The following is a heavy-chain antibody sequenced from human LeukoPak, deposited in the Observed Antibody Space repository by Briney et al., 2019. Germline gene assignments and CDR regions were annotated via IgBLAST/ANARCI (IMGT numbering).Heavy chain of an antibody. D-gene: IGHD5-18*01. V-gene: IGHV4-39*01. Sequence: SETLSLTCNVSGGSISSSSYYWGWIRQPPGKGLEWIGSIYYSGSTYYNPSLKSRVTISVDTSKNQFSLKLSSVTAADTAVYYCARSAVDTAMVTWWFDPWGQGTLVTVSS. CDR1: GGSISSSSYY. CDR3: ARSAVDTAMVTWWFDP. J-gene: IGHJ5*02. CDR2: IYYSGST.